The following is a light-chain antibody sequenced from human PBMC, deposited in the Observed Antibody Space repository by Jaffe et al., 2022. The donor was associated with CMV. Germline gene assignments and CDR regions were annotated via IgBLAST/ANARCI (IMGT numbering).Light chain of an antibody. V-gene: IGKV3-20*01. Sequence: EIVLTQSPGTVSLSPGQRATLSCRASQSVSDNYLAWYQQKPGQPPRLLIYGIFSRATGVPDRFSGSGSGTDFTLTISRLEPEDFAVYFCQQYDRSPMFTFGQGTKLEIK. J-gene: IGKJ2*01. CDR3: QQYDRSPMFT. CDR1: QSVSDNY. CDR2: GIF.